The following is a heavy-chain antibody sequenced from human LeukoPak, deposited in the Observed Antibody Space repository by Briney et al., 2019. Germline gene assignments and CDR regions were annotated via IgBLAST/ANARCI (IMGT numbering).Heavy chain of an antibody. J-gene: IGHJ3*02. V-gene: IGHV1-2*02. CDR3: ARPYYDSSGYPYDAFDI. CDR1: GYTFTSYG. D-gene: IGHD3-22*01. CDR2: INPNSGGT. Sequence: ASVKVSCKASGYTFTSYGISWVRQAPGQGLEWMGWINPNSGGTNYAQKFQGRVTMTRDTSISTAYMELSRLRSDDTAVYYCARPYYDSSGYPYDAFDIWGQGTMVTVSS.